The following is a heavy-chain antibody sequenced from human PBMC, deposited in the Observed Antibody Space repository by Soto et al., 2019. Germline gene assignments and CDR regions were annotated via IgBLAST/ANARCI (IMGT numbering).Heavy chain of an antibody. J-gene: IGHJ4*02. D-gene: IGHD2-15*01. CDR3: ARIFDGGNTCYVLDN. CDR1: GFSLGDGRMG. V-gene: IGHV2-26*01. CDR2: IFSDDEK. Sequence: QVTLKESGPVLVKPTETLTLTCTVSGFSLGDGRMGVSWIRQPPGKALEWLGHIFSDDEKSLRTSLKSRLTISKDTYKSQVVLTLTIMDPVDTATYYCARIFDGGNTCYVLDNWGPGTLVTVSS.